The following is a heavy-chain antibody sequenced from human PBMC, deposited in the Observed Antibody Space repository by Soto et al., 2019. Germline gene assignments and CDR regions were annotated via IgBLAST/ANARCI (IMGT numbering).Heavy chain of an antibody. Sequence: PSETLSLTCTVSGGSITSFYWSWIRQPPGKRLEWIGYIYYNGDTNYNPSLKSRVTMSVDTSKNRVSLNLASVTSADTAVYYCARQPPATAAFDIWGQGTMVTVSS. CDR3: ARQPPATAAFDI. CDR2: IYYNGDT. V-gene: IGHV4-59*08. CDR1: GGSITSFY. D-gene: IGHD5-12*01. J-gene: IGHJ3*02.